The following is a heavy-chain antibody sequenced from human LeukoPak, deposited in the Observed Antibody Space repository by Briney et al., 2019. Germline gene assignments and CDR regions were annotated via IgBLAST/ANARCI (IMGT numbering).Heavy chain of an antibody. V-gene: IGHV3-23*01. CDR3: AKASSGWYRNWFDP. D-gene: IGHD6-19*01. Sequence: GGSLRLSCAASGFTFSSYAMSWVRQAPGKGLEWVSAISGSVGSTYYADSVKGRFTISRDNSKNTLYLQMNSLRAEDTAVYYCAKASSGWYRNWFDPWGQGTLVTVSA. J-gene: IGHJ5*02. CDR2: ISGSVGST. CDR1: GFTFSSYA.